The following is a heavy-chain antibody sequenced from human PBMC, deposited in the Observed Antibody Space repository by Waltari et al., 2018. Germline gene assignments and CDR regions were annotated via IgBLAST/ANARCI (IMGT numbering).Heavy chain of an antibody. V-gene: IGHV5-51*01. CDR1: GYSFTSYW. CDR2: IYPGDSDT. J-gene: IGHJ5*02. Sequence: EVQLVQSGAEVKKPGESLKISWKGSGYSFTSYWIGWARQMPGNGLEWMGIIYPGDSDTRYSPSFQGQVTISADKSISTAYLQWSSLKASDTAMYYCARHVVELPTGPSNNWFDPWGQGTLVTVSS. D-gene: IGHD1-26*01. CDR3: ARHVVELPTGPSNNWFDP.